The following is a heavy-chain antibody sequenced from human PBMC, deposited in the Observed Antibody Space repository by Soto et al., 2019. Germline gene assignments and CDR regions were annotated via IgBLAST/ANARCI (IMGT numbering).Heavy chain of an antibody. CDR2: INPSGGST. D-gene: IGHD3-16*01. CDR3: ARDTTRLGGGMDV. CDR1: GYTFASYY. J-gene: IGHJ6*02. Sequence: ASVKVSCKASGYTFASYYMQWVRQAPGQGLEWMGIINPSGGSTSYAQKFQGRVTMTRDTSTSTVYMELSSLRSEDTAVYYCARDTTRLGGGMDVWGQGTTVTVSS. V-gene: IGHV1-46*01.